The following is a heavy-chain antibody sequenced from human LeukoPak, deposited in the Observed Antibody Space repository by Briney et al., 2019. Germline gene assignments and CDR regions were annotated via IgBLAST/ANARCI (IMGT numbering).Heavy chain of an antibody. Sequence: GGSLRLSCAASGFTFSSYAMHWVRQAPGKGLERVAVISYDGSNKYYADSVKGRFTISRDNSKNTLYLQMNSLRAEDTAVYYCARESGGTFDYWGQGTLVTVSS. CDR2: ISYDGSNK. CDR3: ARESGGTFDY. CDR1: GFTFSSYA. D-gene: IGHD4-23*01. J-gene: IGHJ4*02. V-gene: IGHV3-30-3*01.